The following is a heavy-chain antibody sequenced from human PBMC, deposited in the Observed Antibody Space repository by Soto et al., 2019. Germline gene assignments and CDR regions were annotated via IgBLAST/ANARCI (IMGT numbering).Heavy chain of an antibody. D-gene: IGHD3-3*01. V-gene: IGHV3-23*01. CDR2: LSGSATNT. CDR3: ARGNEAGVVTTSYYYYYGMDV. J-gene: IGHJ6*02. Sequence: GGSLRLSCEASGFTFGNYAMTWVRQGPGKGLEWVSALSGSATNTYYADSVKGRFTISRDNAKNSLYLQMNSLRAEDTAVYYCARGNEAGVVTTSYYYYYGMDVWGQGTTVTVSS. CDR1: GFTFGNYA.